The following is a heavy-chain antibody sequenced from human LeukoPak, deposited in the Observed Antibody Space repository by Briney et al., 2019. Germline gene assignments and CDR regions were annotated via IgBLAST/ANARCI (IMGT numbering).Heavy chain of an antibody. V-gene: IGHV3-9*01. J-gene: IGHJ4*02. CDR1: GFTFDDYA. Sequence: PGRSLRLSCAASGFTFDDYAMHWDRQAPGEGPEWVSGISWNSGSIGYADSVKGRFTISRDNAKNSLYLQMNSLRAEDTALYYCAKDIDKFYFDYWGQGTLVTVSS. CDR3: AKDIDKFYFDY. CDR2: ISWNSGSI. D-gene: IGHD3-9*01.